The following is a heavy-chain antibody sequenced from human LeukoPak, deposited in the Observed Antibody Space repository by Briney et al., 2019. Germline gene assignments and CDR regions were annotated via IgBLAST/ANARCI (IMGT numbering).Heavy chain of an antibody. J-gene: IGHJ4*02. Sequence: GGSLRLSCAASGFSFSSYALSWVRQAPGKGLEWVSVIYSGGSTYYADSVKGRFTISRDNSKNTLYLQMNSLRAEDTAVYYCARGQYSSSPFSYWGQGTLVTVSS. V-gene: IGHV3-66*02. CDR1: GFSFSSYA. CDR2: IYSGGST. CDR3: ARGQYSSSPFSY. D-gene: IGHD6-6*01.